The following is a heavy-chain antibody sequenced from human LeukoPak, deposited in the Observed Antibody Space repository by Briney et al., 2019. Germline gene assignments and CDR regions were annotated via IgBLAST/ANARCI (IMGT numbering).Heavy chain of an antibody. J-gene: IGHJ4*02. V-gene: IGHV4-30-4*01. CDR2: IYYSGST. D-gene: IGHD1-26*01. CDR3: ASQKWELPVYFDY. Sequence: SETLSLTCTVSGGSISSGDYYWSWIRQPAGKGLEWIGYIYYSGSTYYNPSLKSRVTISVDTSKNQFSLKLSSATAADTAVYYCASQKWELPVYFDYWGQGTLVTVSS. CDR1: GGSISSGDYY.